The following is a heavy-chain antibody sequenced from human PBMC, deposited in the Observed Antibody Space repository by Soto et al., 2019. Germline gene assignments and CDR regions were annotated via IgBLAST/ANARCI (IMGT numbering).Heavy chain of an antibody. Sequence: QVQLVQSGGEVKRPGASVKVSCKTSGYTFSNYGITWVRQAPGQPLEWLGGISLFSDGTNYAQKFQGRVSMTTDGSLTAAYMEMRSLRSDATAVYYCARVVPGAAAWFGPWGQGTLVTVSS. CDR1: GYTFSNYG. J-gene: IGHJ5*02. CDR2: ISLFSDGT. D-gene: IGHD2-2*01. CDR3: ARVVPGAAAWFGP. V-gene: IGHV1-18*01.